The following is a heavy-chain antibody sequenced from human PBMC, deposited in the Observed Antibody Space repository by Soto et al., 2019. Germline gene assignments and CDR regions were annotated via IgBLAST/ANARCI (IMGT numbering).Heavy chain of an antibody. V-gene: IGHV3-23*01. CDR2: ISYNAYRT. CDR1: GFIFSTYD. J-gene: IGHJ2*01. Sequence: EGQLLESGGGLVQPGGSLRLSCAASGFIFSTYDMTWVRQAPGKGLEWVSQISYNAYRTYYADSVKGRFIISRDDSKNMLSLQMASLRAEDTAIYYFANLRTPEPHWYFDLRGRGTLVSVSS. D-gene: IGHD1-26*01. CDR3: ANLRTPEPHWYFDL.